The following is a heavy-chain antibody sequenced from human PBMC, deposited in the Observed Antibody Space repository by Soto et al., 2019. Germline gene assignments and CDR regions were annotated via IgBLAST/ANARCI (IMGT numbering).Heavy chain of an antibody. D-gene: IGHD3-9*01. CDR1: GFTFSSYG. CDR3: ARDPTYDILTGYFDY. CDR2: IWYDGSNK. Sequence: QVQLVESGGGVVQPWRSLRLSCAAHGFTFSSYGMHWVRQAPGKGLEWVAVIWYDGSNKYYADSVKGRFTISRDNSKNTLYLQRNSLRAEDTAVYCCARDPTYDILTGYFDYWGQGTLVTVSS. V-gene: IGHV3-33*01. J-gene: IGHJ4*02.